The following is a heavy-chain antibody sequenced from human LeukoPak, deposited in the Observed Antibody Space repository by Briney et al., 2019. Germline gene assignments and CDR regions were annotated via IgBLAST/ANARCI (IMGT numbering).Heavy chain of an antibody. CDR1: GYTFTSYG. CDR3: ARDTPYGSGPMGV. Sequence: ASVKVSCKASGYTFTSYGISWVRQAPGQGLEWMGWISAYNGNTNNEQKLQGRVTMTTDTSTSTVYMELRSLRSDDTAVYYCARDTPYGSGPMGVWGKGTTVTVSS. J-gene: IGHJ6*04. D-gene: IGHD3-10*01. CDR2: ISAYNGNT. V-gene: IGHV1-18*04.